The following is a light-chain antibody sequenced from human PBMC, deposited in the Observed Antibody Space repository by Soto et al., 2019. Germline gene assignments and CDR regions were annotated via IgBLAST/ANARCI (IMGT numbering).Light chain of an antibody. CDR3: QQYSSTPLS. CDR1: QSVLYSSNNRNY. Sequence: DIVMTQSPDSLAVSLGERATINCKSSQSVLYSSNNRNYLAWYQQRPGQPPKLLLYWASTRESGVPDRFSGSGSGTEFTLPISTLKAEDVAVYYCQQYSSTPLSFGGGTKVEIK. V-gene: IGKV4-1*01. CDR2: WAS. J-gene: IGKJ4*01.